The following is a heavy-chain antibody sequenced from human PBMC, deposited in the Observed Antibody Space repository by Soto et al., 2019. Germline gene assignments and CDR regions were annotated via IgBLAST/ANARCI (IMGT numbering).Heavy chain of an antibody. J-gene: IGHJ4*02. CDR2: ISSSSSDI. D-gene: IGHD3-22*01. Sequence: EVQLVESGGGLVKPGGSLRLSCAASGFTFSSYSMNWVRQAPGKGLEWVSSISSSSSDIYYADSVKGRFTISRDNAKNSLYLQINSQRADDTAVYYCARVRGGYSDSSALQRGWGQGALVTV. CDR1: GFTFSSYS. V-gene: IGHV3-21*01. CDR3: ARVRGGYSDSSALQRG.